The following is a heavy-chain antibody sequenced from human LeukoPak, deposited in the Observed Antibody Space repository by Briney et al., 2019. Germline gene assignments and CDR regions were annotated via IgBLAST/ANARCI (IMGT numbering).Heavy chain of an antibody. CDR3: ARGGYYDSSGHNDY. CDR1: GFTFSSYL. J-gene: IGHJ4*02. CDR2: INSDGSST. D-gene: IGHD3-22*01. Sequence: GGSLRLSCAASGFTFSSYLMHWVRQAPGKGLVWVSRINSDGSSTSYADSVKGRFTISRDNAKNTLYLQMNSLRAEDTAVYYCARGGYYDSSGHNDYWGQGTLVTVSS. V-gene: IGHV3-74*01.